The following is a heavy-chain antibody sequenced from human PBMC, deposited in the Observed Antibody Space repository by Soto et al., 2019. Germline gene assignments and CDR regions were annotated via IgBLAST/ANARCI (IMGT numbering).Heavy chain of an antibody. CDR3: ASAGGLGAVAAAY. V-gene: IGHV4-30-2*01. Sequence: QLQLQESGSGLVKPSQTLSLTCAVSGGSISSGGYSWSWIRQPPGKGLEWIGYIYHSGSTYYNPSLKSRVTRSVDRSKNQFSLTLSSVPAADTAVYYCASAGGLGAVAAAYWGQGTLVTVSS. CDR1: GGSISSGGYS. J-gene: IGHJ4*02. D-gene: IGHD6-19*01. CDR2: IYHSGST.